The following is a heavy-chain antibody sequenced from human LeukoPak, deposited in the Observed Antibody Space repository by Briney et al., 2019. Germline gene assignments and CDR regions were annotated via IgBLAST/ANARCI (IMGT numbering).Heavy chain of an antibody. CDR3: ARDYWRSIDH. CDR2: VNEDGSAK. J-gene: IGHJ4*02. D-gene: IGHD1-1*01. Sequence: GGSLRLSCAASGFTFSSYWMNWARQAPGKGLESVAIVNEDGSAKYYLDSVKGRFTISRDNARNSLYLEMNSLRAEDTAVYYCARDYWRSIDHWGQGTLVTVSS. V-gene: IGHV3-7*01. CDR1: GFTFSSYW.